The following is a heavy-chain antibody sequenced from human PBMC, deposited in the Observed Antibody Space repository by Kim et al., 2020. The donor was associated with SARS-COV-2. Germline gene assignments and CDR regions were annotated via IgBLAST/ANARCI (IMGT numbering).Heavy chain of an antibody. CDR2: ISYDGSNK. J-gene: IGHJ4*02. D-gene: IGHD3-10*01. CDR1: GFTFSSYA. V-gene: IGHV3-30-3*01. CDR3: ARGTLWFGERALDY. Sequence: GGSLRLSCAASGFTFSSYAMHWVRQAPGKGLEWVAVISYDGSNKYYADSVKGRFTISRDNSKNTLYLQMNSLRAEDTAVYYCARGTLWFGERALDYWGQGTLVTVPS.